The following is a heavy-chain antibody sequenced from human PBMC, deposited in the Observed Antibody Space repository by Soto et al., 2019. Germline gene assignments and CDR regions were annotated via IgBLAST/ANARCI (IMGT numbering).Heavy chain of an antibody. D-gene: IGHD4-17*01. J-gene: IGHJ6*02. CDR1: GFTFSDHA. V-gene: IGHV3-33*01. CDR3: ARAPAGDYTLYHYYTMDV. Sequence: QVQLVASGGGVVQPGTSLILCCEASGFTFSDHAMHWVRQAPGKGLGWVAVVWFDGGNKFYTDSVKGRFTISRDNFKNTLFLQMNSLRVVDMAVYYCARAPAGDYTLYHYYTMDVWGQGTPVTVSS. CDR2: VWFDGGNK.